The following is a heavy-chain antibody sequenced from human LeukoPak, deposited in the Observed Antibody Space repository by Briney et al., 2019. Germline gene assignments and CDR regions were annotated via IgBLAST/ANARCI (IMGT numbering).Heavy chain of an antibody. J-gene: IGHJ4*02. Sequence: GGSLRLSCAASGFTFISYWLTWVRQAPGKGLEWVSAISGSGGSTYYADSVKGRFTISRDNSKNTLYLQMNSLRAEDTAVYYCAKDSRYGGTDTAMAYWGQGTLVTVSS. CDR1: GFTFISYW. CDR3: AKDSRYGGTDTAMAY. CDR2: ISGSGGST. V-gene: IGHV3-23*01. D-gene: IGHD5-18*01.